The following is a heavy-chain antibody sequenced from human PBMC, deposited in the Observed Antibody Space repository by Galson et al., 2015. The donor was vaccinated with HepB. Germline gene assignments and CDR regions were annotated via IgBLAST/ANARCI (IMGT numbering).Heavy chain of an antibody. V-gene: IGHV1-18*04. CDR3: AREVAELITFGGVIAGPVRWFDP. Sequence: SVKVSCKASGYTFTSYGISWVRQAPGQGLEWMGWISAYNGNTNYAQKLQGRVTMTTDTSTSTAYMELRSLRSDDTAVYYCAREVAELITFGGVIAGPVRWFDPWGQGTLVTVSS. D-gene: IGHD3-16*02. J-gene: IGHJ5*02. CDR2: ISAYNGNT. CDR1: GYTFTSYG.